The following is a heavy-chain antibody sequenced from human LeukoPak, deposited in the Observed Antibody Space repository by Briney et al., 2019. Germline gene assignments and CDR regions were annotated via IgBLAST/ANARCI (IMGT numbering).Heavy chain of an antibody. CDR1: GYSFTSFW. Sequence: GESLKISCKASGYSFTSFWIGWVRQTPEKGLEWMGIIDPGDSDTRYTPSLQGQVSISADKSLSTAYLQWSSLRASDTAIYYCARQPAMGRSGDYWGQGTLVTVSS. V-gene: IGHV5-51*01. D-gene: IGHD7-27*01. J-gene: IGHJ4*02. CDR3: ARQPAMGRSGDY. CDR2: IDPGDSDT.